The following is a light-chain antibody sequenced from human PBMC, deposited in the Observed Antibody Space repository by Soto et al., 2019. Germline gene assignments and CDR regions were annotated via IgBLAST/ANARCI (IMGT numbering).Light chain of an antibody. CDR2: DAS. CDR3: QQYSSHSRT. V-gene: IGKV1-5*01. CDR1: QSISGW. J-gene: IGKJ1*01. Sequence: DIQMPQFPSTLSASIGDRVTITCRASQSISGWLAWYQQKPGKAPKFLIYDASTLESGVPSRFRGSGSGTEFTLTISRRQPDDFATYYCQQYSSHSRTFGQGTKVEIK.